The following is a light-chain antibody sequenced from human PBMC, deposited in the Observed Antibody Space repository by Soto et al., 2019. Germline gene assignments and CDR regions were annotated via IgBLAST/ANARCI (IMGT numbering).Light chain of an antibody. Sequence: QSSLTHPASLSGSPGQSITISCTGTSSDIGAYDYVSWYQQHPGKAPKLMIYEVSNRPSGVSNRFSGSKSGNTASLTISGLQAEDEADYYCSSYTSSSTLNYVFGTGTKVTVL. CDR3: SSYTSSSTLNYV. CDR2: EVS. CDR1: SSDIGAYDY. V-gene: IGLV2-14*01. J-gene: IGLJ1*01.